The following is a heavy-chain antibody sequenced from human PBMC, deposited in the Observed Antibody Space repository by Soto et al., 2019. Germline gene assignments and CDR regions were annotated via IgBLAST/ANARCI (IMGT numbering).Heavy chain of an antibody. V-gene: IGHV3-73*01. J-gene: IGHJ4*02. CDR2: IRSKTNSYAT. D-gene: IGHD4-17*01. CDR1: GFTFSASA. Sequence: GGSLRLSCAASGFTFSASAMHWVRQASGKGLEWVGRIRSKTNSYATAYDASVKGRFIISRDDSKNTAYLQMNSLKTEDTAVYYCARDALPTVTYPYYFDYWGQGTLVTVSS. CDR3: ARDALPTVTYPYYFDY.